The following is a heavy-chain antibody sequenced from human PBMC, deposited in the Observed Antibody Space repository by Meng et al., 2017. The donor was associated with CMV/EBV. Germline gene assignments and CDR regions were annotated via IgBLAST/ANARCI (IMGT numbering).Heavy chain of an antibody. J-gene: IGHJ4*02. CDR3: AKREGRFFDY. CDR2: ISGGGGGT. Sequence: LSCAASGVTFSSYAMSWVRQAPGKGLEWVSGISGGGGGTYYADSVRGRFTISRGNSKNTLYLQMNSLRAEDTAIYYCAKREGRFFDYWGQGTLVTVSS. CDR1: GVTFSSYA. V-gene: IGHV3-23*01.